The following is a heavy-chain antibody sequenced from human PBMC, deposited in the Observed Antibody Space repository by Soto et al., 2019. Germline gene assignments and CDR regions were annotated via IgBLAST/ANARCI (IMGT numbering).Heavy chain of an antibody. V-gene: IGHV1-18*01. J-gene: IGHJ4*01. CDR2: ISAYNGNT. D-gene: IGHD6-19*01. Sequence: PGQGLEWMGWISAYNGNTNYAQKLQGRVTMTTDTSTSTAYMELRSLRSDDTAVYYCARSIRYSSGSVDYWGHGTLVTVSS. CDR3: ARSIRYSSGSVDY.